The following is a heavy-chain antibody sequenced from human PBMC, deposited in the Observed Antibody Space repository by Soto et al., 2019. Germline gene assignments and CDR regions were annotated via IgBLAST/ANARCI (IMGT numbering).Heavy chain of an antibody. J-gene: IGHJ3*02. V-gene: IGHV3-30*18. CDR3: AKDIAARVNAFDI. CDR1: GFTFSRNG. Sequence: QVQLVESGGGVVQPGRSLRLSCAVSGFTFSRNGMHWVRQAPSKGLEWVAVISYDGSKKYHADSVKGRFTISRDNSKNTLYLQMNSLRAEDTAVYYCAKDIAARVNAFDIWGQGTMVTVSS. D-gene: IGHD6-6*01. CDR2: ISYDGSKK.